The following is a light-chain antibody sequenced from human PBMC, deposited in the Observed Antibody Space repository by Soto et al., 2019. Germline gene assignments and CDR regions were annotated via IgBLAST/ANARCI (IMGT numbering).Light chain of an antibody. CDR3: HQRQSWTRT. CDR1: QSVSRY. J-gene: IGKJ1*01. V-gene: IGKV3-11*01. CDR2: DAS. Sequence: EIVLTHSPATLSLSPGERATLSFRASQSVSRYLAWYQQKXGQALRLXVYDASNRAAGIPARFSASGTGTDFTLTISDVQPEDFAVYYCHQRQSWTRTFGQGTKLDIK.